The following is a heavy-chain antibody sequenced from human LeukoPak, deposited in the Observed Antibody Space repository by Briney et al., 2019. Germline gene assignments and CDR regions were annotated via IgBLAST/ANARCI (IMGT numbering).Heavy chain of an antibody. CDR2: ISWTGDRT. V-gene: IGHV3-9*01. CDR1: GFNFDEYA. D-gene: IGHD2-15*01. J-gene: IGHJ4*02. CDR3: ARDPVDYFDY. Sequence: GRSLRLSCTASGFNFDEYAMYWVRQAPGKGLEWVSGISWTGDRTTYADSVKGRFTISRDNAKNSLYLQMNSLRAEDTAVYYCARDPVDYFDYWGQGTLVTVSS.